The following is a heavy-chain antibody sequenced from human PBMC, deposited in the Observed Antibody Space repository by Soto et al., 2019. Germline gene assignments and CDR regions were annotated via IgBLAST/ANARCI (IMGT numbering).Heavy chain of an antibody. CDR2: IIPIFGTA. J-gene: IGHJ6*02. CDR3: AWLTTVTTDIVLDV. Sequence: SVKVSCKASGGTFSIYPTTWARQAPGQGLEWMGGIIPIFGTANYAQKFQGRVTITADESTSTAYMEPSSLRSEDTAVYYCAWLTTVTTDIVLDVWRQGTTVTVSS. D-gene: IGHD4-4*01. V-gene: IGHV1-69*13. CDR1: GGTFSIYP.